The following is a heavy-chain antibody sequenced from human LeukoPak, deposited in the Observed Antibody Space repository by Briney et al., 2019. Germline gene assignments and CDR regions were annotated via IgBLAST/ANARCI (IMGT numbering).Heavy chain of an antibody. D-gene: IGHD3-9*01. J-gene: IGHJ6*02. CDR2: ISYDGSNK. V-gene: IGHV3-30-3*01. CDR3: ARGTSRYYYYGMDV. Sequence: GRSLRLSCAASGFTFSSYAMHWVRQAPGKGLEWVAVISYDGSNKYYADSVKGRFTISRDNSKNTLYLQMNSLRAEDTAVYYCARGTSRYYYYGMDVWGQGITVTVSS. CDR1: GFTFSSYA.